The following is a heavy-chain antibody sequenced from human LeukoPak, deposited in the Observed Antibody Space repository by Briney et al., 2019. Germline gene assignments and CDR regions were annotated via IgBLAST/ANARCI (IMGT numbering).Heavy chain of an antibody. D-gene: IGHD2-15*01. CDR1: GGTFSSYA. J-gene: IGHJ5*02. V-gene: IGHV1-69*04. CDR2: IIPILGIA. Sequence: ASVKVSCKASGGTFSSYAISWVRQAPGQGLEWMGRIIPILGIANYAQKFQGRVTITADKSTSTAYMELSSLRSEDTAVYYCAREMSRWGSWFDPWGQGTLVTVSS. CDR3: AREMSRWGSWFDP.